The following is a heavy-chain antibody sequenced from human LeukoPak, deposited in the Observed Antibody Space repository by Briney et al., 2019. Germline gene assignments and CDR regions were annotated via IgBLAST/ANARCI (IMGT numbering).Heavy chain of an antibody. Sequence: ASVKVSCKASGYTFSGYYIHWVRQAPGQGLEWMGRINPNNGGTNYAQKFQGRVTMTRDMSMSTAYMELSRLRSDDTAVYYCAGEDNSSGYRPFDIWGQGAMVTVPS. CDR3: AGEDNSSGYRPFDI. V-gene: IGHV1-2*06. D-gene: IGHD3-22*01. CDR1: GYTFSGYY. J-gene: IGHJ3*02. CDR2: INPNNGGT.